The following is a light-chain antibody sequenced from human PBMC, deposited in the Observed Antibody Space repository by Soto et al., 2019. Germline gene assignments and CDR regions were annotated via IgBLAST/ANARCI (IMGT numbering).Light chain of an antibody. CDR3: QHYKTSSPA. Sequence: DIQMTQSPSTVSAYVGDSVTIPGRASQSSTTWLAWYQQRPGKAPKLLIYDVSSLQSGVPSRFSGSGSGTEFTLTISSLQPDDFATYYCQHYKTSSPAFGQGTRLE. V-gene: IGKV1-5*01. J-gene: IGKJ5*01. CDR2: DVS. CDR1: QSSTTW.